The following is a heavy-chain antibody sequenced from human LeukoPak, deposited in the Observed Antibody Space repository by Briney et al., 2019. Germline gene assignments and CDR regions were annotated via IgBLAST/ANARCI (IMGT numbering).Heavy chain of an antibody. CDR2: INHSGST. D-gene: IGHD3-10*01. Sequence: PSETLSLTCAVYGGSFSGYYWSWIRQPPGKGLEWIGEINHSGSTNYNPSLKSRVTISVDTSKNQFSLKLSSVTAADTAVYYCARAMVRGEKFDYWGQGTLVTVSS. CDR1: GGSFSGYY. V-gene: IGHV4-34*01. CDR3: ARAMVRGEKFDY. J-gene: IGHJ4*02.